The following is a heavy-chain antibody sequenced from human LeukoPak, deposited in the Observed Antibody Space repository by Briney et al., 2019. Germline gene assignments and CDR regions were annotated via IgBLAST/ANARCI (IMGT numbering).Heavy chain of an antibody. CDR2: ISGSGGST. CDR3: AKDRGNWGSFDY. V-gene: IGHV3-23*01. CDR1: GFTFTSYG. D-gene: IGHD7-27*01. J-gene: IGHJ4*02. Sequence: PGGSLRLSCAASGFTFTSYGMHWVRQAPGKGLEWVSVISGSGGSTYYADSVKGRFTISRDNSKNTLYLQMNSLRAEDTAVYYCAKDRGNWGSFDYWGQGTLVTVSS.